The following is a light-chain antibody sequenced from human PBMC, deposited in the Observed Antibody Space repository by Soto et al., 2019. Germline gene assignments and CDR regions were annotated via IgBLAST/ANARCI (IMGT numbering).Light chain of an antibody. CDR1: SSDIGSYNY. CDR3: SSYITPGLYV. V-gene: IGLV2-14*03. CDR2: DVS. Sequence: QSVLTQPASVSGSPEQSITISCTGTSSDIGSYNYVSWYQQHPGKAPKLIIYDVSNRPSGVSDRFSGSKSGNTASLTISGLQAEDEADYYCSSYITPGLYVFGTGTNVTVL. J-gene: IGLJ1*01.